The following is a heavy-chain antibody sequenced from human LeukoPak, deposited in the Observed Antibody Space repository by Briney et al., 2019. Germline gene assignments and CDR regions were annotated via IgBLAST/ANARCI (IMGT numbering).Heavy chain of an antibody. CDR3: ARGIAVAGNWFDP. Sequence: PSETLSLTCTVSGYSIRNGYNWGWIRLFPGRGLEWLGSIYQSGSTYDNPSLKSRVTISVDTSKNQFSLKLSSVTAADTAVYYCARGIAVAGNWFDPWGQGTLVTVSS. D-gene: IGHD6-19*01. CDR2: IYQSGST. J-gene: IGHJ5*02. CDR1: GYSIRNGYN. V-gene: IGHV4-38-2*02.